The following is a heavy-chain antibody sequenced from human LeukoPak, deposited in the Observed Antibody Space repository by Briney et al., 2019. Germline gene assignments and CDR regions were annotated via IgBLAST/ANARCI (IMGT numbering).Heavy chain of an antibody. Sequence: ASVKVSCKASGYTFTSYDINWVRQATGQGLEWMGWMNPNSGNTGYAQKFQGRVTMTRNTSISTAYMELSSLRSEDTAVYYCARGSAGYSSSWYAIGYYYYYMDVRGKGTTVTVSS. CDR1: GYTFTSYD. V-gene: IGHV1-8*01. D-gene: IGHD6-13*01. CDR2: MNPNSGNT. CDR3: ARGSAGYSSSWYAIGYYYYYMDV. J-gene: IGHJ6*03.